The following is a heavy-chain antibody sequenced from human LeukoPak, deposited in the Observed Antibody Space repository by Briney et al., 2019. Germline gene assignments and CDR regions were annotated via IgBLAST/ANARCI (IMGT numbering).Heavy chain of an antibody. CDR3: ARGAKETSSKYNWFDP. Sequence: GASVKVSCKASGGTFSSYAISWVRQAPGQGLAWMGRIIPILGIANYAQKFQGRVTITADKSTSTAYMELSSLRSEDTAVYYCARGAKETSSKYNWFDPWGQGTLVTVSS. CDR2: IIPILGIA. CDR1: GGTFSSYA. D-gene: IGHD4/OR15-4a*01. J-gene: IGHJ5*02. V-gene: IGHV1-69*04.